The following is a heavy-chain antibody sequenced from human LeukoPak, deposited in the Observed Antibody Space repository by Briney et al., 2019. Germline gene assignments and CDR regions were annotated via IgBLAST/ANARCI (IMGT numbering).Heavy chain of an antibody. CDR1: GFTFSSYG. Sequence: GRSLRLSCAASGFTFSSYGMHWVRQAPGKGLEWVAVIWYDGSNKYYADSVKGRFTISRDNSKNTLYLQMNSLRAEDTAVYYCARGGYNWNYNANWFDPWGQGTLVTVSS. V-gene: IGHV3-33*01. CDR3: ARGGYNWNYNANWFDP. D-gene: IGHD1-7*01. CDR2: IWYDGSNK. J-gene: IGHJ5*02.